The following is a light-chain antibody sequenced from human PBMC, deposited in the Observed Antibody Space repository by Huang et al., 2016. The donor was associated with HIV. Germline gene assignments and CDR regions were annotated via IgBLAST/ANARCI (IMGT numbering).Light chain of an antibody. CDR3: QQYDKWPPGLT. CDR1: QNVRNN. CDR2: DTA. J-gene: IGKJ4*01. Sequence: EIKMTQSPATLSVSPGGKVTLSCRASQNVRNNLAWYQQKTGQDPRLRIYDTATGASGIPARFSGSGSGTEFTLTISGLQSEDFAIYYCQQYDKWPPGLTFGGGTKVEI. V-gene: IGKV3D-15*01.